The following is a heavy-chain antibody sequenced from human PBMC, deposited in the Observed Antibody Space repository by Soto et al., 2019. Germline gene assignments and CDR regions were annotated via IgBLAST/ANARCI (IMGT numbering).Heavy chain of an antibody. CDR1: GFTFGDYA. V-gene: IGHV3-49*03. J-gene: IGHJ4*02. CDR2: IRSKAYGGTT. CDR3: PSGSSTPD. Sequence: GGSLRLSCTASGFTFGDYAMSCFRQAPGKGLEWVGFIRSKAYGGTTEYAASVKGRFTISRDDSKSIAYLQMNSLKTEDTAVYSCPSGSSTPDWGQGDLVTVSS. D-gene: IGHD3-10*01.